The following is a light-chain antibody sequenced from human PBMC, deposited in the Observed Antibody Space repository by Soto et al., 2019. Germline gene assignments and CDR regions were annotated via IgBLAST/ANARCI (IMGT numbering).Light chain of an antibody. CDR1: QGISSY. J-gene: IGKJ1*01. CDR2: AAS. CDR3: QQYYSYPRT. V-gene: IGKV1-8*01. Sequence: AIRMTQSPSSLSASTGDRVTITCRASQGISSYLAWYQQKPGKAPKLLIYAASTLQSGVPSRFSGSGSGTDFTLTISCLQSEDFAPYYCQQYYSYPRTFGQGTKVDI.